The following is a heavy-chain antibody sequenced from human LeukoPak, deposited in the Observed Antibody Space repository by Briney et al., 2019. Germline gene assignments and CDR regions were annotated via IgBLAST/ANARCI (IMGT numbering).Heavy chain of an antibody. J-gene: IGHJ4*02. Sequence: ESGPALVKPTQTLTLTCTFSGFSLSTSGMCVRWIRQPPGKALERLARIDWDDDKYYSTSLKTRLTISKDASKNRVVLTMTNMDPVDTATYYCARSTTTHREPGGYPLGDYWGQGTLVTVSS. CDR3: ARSTTTHREPGGYPLGDY. CDR2: IDWDDDK. CDR1: GFSLSTSGMC. V-gene: IGHV2-70*11. D-gene: IGHD2-8*02.